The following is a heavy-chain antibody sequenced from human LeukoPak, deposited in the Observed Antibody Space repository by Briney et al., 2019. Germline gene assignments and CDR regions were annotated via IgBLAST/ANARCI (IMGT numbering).Heavy chain of an antibody. D-gene: IGHD6-13*01. Sequence: GGSLRLSCAASGFTFSSYAMNWVRQAPGKGLEWVSYIISSGSTIYYADSVKGRFSISRDNAKNSLSLQMNSLRAEDKAVYYCARDRAAASMDVWGQGTTVTVSS. CDR1: GFTFSSYA. V-gene: IGHV3-48*03. CDR3: ARDRAAASMDV. CDR2: IISSGSTI. J-gene: IGHJ6*02.